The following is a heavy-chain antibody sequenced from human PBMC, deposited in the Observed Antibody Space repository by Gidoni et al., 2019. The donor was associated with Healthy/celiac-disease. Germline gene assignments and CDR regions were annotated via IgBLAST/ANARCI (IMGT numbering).Heavy chain of an antibody. CDR3: AREEQQIPYYYYGMDV. CDR1: GLTFSDYD. J-gene: IGHJ6*02. V-gene: IGHV3-11*01. D-gene: IGHD6-13*01. CDR2: ISSSGSTI. Sequence: QVPLVESGGGLVKPGGSLRLSCVASGLTFSDYDRSWIRQAPGKGVVWVSYISSSGSTIYYADSVKGRFTISRDNAKNSLYLQMNSLRAEDTAVYYCAREEQQIPYYYYGMDVWGQGTTVTVSS.